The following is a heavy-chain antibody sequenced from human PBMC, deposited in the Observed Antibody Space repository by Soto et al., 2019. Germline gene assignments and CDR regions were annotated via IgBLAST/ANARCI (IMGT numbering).Heavy chain of an antibody. CDR2: ISWNSGSI. D-gene: IGHD2-2*01. J-gene: IGHJ4*02. CDR3: AKVDGGYCSCTSCYYFDY. Sequence: PGGSLRPSCAASGFTFDDYAMHWVRQAPGKGLEWVSGISWNSGSIGYADSVKGRFTISRDNAKNSLYLQMNSLRAEGTALYYCAKVDGGYCSCTSCYYFDYWGQGTLVTVSS. V-gene: IGHV3-9*01. CDR1: GFTFDDYA.